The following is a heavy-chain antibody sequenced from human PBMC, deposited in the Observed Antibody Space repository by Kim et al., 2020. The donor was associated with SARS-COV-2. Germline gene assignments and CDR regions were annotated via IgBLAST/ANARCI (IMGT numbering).Heavy chain of an antibody. CDR1: GFTFSSYE. CDR2: ISSSGSTI. V-gene: IGHV3-48*03. CDR3: ARGSPYYDFWSGYSMDYYYGMDV. D-gene: IGHD3-3*01. J-gene: IGHJ6*02. Sequence: GGSLRLSCAASGFTFSSYEMNWVRQAPGKGLEWVSYISSSGSTIYYADSVKGRFTISRDNAKNSLYLQMNSLRAEDTAVYYCARGSPYYDFWSGYSMDYYYGMDVWGQGTTVTVSS.